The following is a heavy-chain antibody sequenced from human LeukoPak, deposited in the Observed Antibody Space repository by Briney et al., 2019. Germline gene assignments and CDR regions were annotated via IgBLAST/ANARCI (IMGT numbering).Heavy chain of an antibody. J-gene: IGHJ4*02. Sequence: GESLKISCKGSGYSFTSYWISWVRQMSGKGLEWMGTIDPSDSYTNYSPSFQGHVTISADKSISTAYLQWSSLKASDTAKYYCARTHYYYDTSGYYYPFDYWGQGTLVTVSS. CDR1: GYSFTSYW. D-gene: IGHD3-22*01. CDR2: IDPSDSYT. CDR3: ARTHYYYDTSGYYYPFDY. V-gene: IGHV5-10-1*01.